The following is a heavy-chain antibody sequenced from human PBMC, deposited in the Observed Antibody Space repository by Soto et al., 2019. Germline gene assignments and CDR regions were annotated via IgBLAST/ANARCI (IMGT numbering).Heavy chain of an antibody. CDR2: ISYDGSNK. CDR3: AKGKMGLYYYGMDV. CDR1: GFTFSSYG. Sequence: GGSLRLSCAASGFTFSSYGMHWVRQAPGKGLEWVAVISYDGSNKYYADSVKGRFTISRDNSKNTLYLQMNSLRAEDTAVYYCAKGKMGLYYYGMDVWGQGTTVTVSS. J-gene: IGHJ6*02. D-gene: IGHD2-8*01. V-gene: IGHV3-30*18.